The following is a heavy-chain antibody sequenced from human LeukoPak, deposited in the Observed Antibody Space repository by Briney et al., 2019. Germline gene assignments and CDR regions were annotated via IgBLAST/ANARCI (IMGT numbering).Heavy chain of an antibody. CDR3: ATDLDQVVFFDY. CDR1: GYTLTELS. Sequence: ASVKVSCKVSGYTLTELSMHWVRQAPGKGLEWMGGFDPEDGETIYAQKFQGRVTMTEDTSTDTAYMELSSLRSEDTAVYYCATDLDQVVFFDYWGQGTLVTVSS. CDR2: FDPEDGET. D-gene: IGHD2-15*01. V-gene: IGHV1-24*01. J-gene: IGHJ4*02.